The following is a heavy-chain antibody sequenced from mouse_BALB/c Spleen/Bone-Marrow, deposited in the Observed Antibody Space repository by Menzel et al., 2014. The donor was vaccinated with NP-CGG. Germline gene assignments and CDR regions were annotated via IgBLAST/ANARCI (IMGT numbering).Heavy chain of an antibody. V-gene: IGHV1S41*01. CDR2: IAPGSGSA. CDR3: ARRYFDV. J-gene: IGHJ1*01. Sequence: DLVKPGASVKLSCKASGYTFTSYWINWIKQRPGQGLEWIGRIAPGSGSAYYNEMFKGKATLTVDTSSSPAYIQLSSLSSEDSAVYFCARRYFDVWGAGTTVTVSS. CDR1: GYTFTSYW.